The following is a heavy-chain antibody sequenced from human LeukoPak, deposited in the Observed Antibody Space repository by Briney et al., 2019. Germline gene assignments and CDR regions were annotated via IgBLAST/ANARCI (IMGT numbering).Heavy chain of an antibody. CDR3: TRAAARWQLDL. D-gene: IGHD5-24*01. Sequence: GGSLRLSCAVSGFNFDDYAMHWVRQAPGRGLEWVSGINWKTGNGIYPDSVKGRFTISRDNAKNSLYLQMSSLRAEDTALYYCTRAAARWQLDLGGRGTLLTVPS. J-gene: IGHJ2*01. V-gene: IGHV3-9*01. CDR2: INWKTGNG. CDR1: GFNFDDYA.